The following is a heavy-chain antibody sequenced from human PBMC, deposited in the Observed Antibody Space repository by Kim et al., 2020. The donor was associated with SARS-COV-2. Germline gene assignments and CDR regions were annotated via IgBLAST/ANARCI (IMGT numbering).Heavy chain of an antibody. D-gene: IGHD3-22*01. Sequence: SAEGRFTISRDNSKTTLYLQLNRLRAEDTAVYYCAKGSHYYDSSGTPLDYWGQGTLVTVSS. CDR3: AKGSHYYDSSGTPLDY. V-gene: IGHV3-23*01. J-gene: IGHJ4*02.